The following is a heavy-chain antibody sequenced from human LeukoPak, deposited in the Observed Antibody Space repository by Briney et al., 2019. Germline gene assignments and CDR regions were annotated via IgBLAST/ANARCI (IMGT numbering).Heavy chain of an antibody. CDR2: IYTSGST. V-gene: IGHV4-4*07. D-gene: IGHD1-14*01. CDR3: ARDEPGYYYYYYMDV. Sequence: SETLSLTCTVSGGSISSYYWSWIRQPAGKGLEWIGRIYTSGSTNYNPSLKSRVTMSVDTSKNQFSLKLSSVTAADTAVYHCARDEPGYYYYYYMDVWGKGTTVTVSS. J-gene: IGHJ6*03. CDR1: GGSISSYY.